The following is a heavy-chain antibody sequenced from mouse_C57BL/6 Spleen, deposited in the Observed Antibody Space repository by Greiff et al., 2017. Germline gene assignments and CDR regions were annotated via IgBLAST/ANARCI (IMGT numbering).Heavy chain of an antibody. CDR2: INPNNGGT. CDR3: ARLASYGFAY. Sequence: VQLQQSGPELVKPGASVKIPCKASGYTFTDYNMDWVKQSHGKSLEWIGDINPNNGGTIYNQKFKGKATLTVDKSSSTAYMELRSLTSEDTAVYYCARLASYGFAYWGQGTLVTVSA. J-gene: IGHJ3*01. CDR1: GYTFTDYN. D-gene: IGHD1-1*01. V-gene: IGHV1-18*01.